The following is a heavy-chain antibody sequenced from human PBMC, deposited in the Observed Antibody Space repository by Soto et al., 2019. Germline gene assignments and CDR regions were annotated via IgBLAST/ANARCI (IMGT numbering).Heavy chain of an antibody. CDR1: GYSFSGYW. V-gene: IGHV5-51*01. CDR3: ARHSGAVKPDY. D-gene: IGHD1-26*01. J-gene: IGHJ4*02. Sequence: EVQLVQSGAEVKKPGESLKISCQASGYSFSGYWIGWVRQMPGKGLEWMGIIYPSDSDIRYSPSFQGQVTISADKSITTAYLQWASLKASDTAMYYCARHSGAVKPDYWGRGTLVTVSS. CDR2: IYPSDSDI.